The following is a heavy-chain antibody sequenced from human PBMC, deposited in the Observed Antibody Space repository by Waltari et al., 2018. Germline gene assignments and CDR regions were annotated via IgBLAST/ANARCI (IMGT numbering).Heavy chain of an antibody. J-gene: IGHJ4*02. V-gene: IGHV4-34*01. CDR1: GGSFSGYY. D-gene: IGHD6-13*01. CDR3: ARGNPSRTIAAAEGD. Sequence: QVQLQQWGAGLLKPSETLSLTCAVYGGSFSGYYWSWIRPPPGKGLEWIGEINHSGSTNYNPSLKSRVTISVDTSKNQFSLKLSSVTAADTAVYYCARGNPSRTIAAAEGDWGQGTLVTVSS. CDR2: INHSGST.